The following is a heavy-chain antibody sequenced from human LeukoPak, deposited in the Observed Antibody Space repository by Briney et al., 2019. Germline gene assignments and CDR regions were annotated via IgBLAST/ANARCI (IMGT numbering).Heavy chain of an antibody. J-gene: IGHJ3*02. CDR3: ARNYYDSSGYYLFDAFDI. D-gene: IGHD3-22*01. CDR1: GDSISNYY. CDR2: ISYSGST. Sequence: SETLSLTCTVSGDSISNYYWSWIRQPPGKGLEWIGYISYSGSTNSNPSLYSRVTISIDMSKNQFSLKLNSVTAADMAVYYCARNYYDSSGYYLFDAFDIWGQGTMVTVSS. V-gene: IGHV4-59*01.